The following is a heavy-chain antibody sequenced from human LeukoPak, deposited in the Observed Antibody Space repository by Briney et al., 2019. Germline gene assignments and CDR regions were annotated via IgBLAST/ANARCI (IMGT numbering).Heavy chain of an antibody. Sequence: SETLSLTCTVSGYSISSGYYWGWIRQPPGKGLEWIGSIYHSGSTYYNPSLKSRVTISVDTSKNQFSLELSSVTAADTAVYYCARSPSPMTTVTTPYYFDYWGQGTLVTVSS. V-gene: IGHV4-38-2*02. D-gene: IGHD4-17*01. CDR2: IYHSGST. CDR3: ARSPSPMTTVTTPYYFDY. CDR1: GYSISSGYY. J-gene: IGHJ4*02.